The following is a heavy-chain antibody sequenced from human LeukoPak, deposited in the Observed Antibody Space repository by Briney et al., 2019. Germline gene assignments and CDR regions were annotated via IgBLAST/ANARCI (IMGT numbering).Heavy chain of an antibody. Sequence: GESLKISCKGSGYSFINYWIAWVRQMPGKGLEYMGIIYPGDSDTRYSPSFQGQVTISADKSISTAYLQWSSLEASDTAMYFCARPSRPNHYYYGMDVWGQGTTVTVSS. V-gene: IGHV5-51*01. D-gene: IGHD1-14*01. CDR1: GYSFINYW. CDR2: IYPGDSDT. CDR3: ARPSRPNHYYYGMDV. J-gene: IGHJ6*02.